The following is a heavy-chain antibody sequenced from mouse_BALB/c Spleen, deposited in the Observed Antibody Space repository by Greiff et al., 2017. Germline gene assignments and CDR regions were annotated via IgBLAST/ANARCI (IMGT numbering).Heavy chain of an antibody. Sequence: EVKLVESGGGLVQPGGSLKLSCAASGFTFSSYGMSCVRQTPDKRLELVATINSNGGSTYYPDSVKGRFTISRDNAKNTLYLQMSSLKSEDTAMYYCASTPYGNFSWFAYWGQGTLVTVSA. CDR3: ASTPYGNFSWFAY. V-gene: IGHV5-6-3*01. D-gene: IGHD2-1*01. CDR1: GFTFSSYG. CDR2: INSNGGST. J-gene: IGHJ3*01.